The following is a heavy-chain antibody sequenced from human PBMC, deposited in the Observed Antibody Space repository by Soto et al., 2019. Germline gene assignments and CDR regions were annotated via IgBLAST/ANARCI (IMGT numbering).Heavy chain of an antibody. Sequence: GASVKVSCKASGYTFTSYAMHWVCQAPGQRLEWMGWINAGNGNTKYSQKFQGRVTITRDTSASTAYMELSSLRSEDTAVYYCARGGITIFGVVYEYYYYYMDVWGKGTTVTVSS. V-gene: IGHV1-3*01. CDR1: GYTFTSYA. CDR3: ARGGITIFGVVYEYYYYYMDV. J-gene: IGHJ6*03. CDR2: INAGNGNT. D-gene: IGHD3-3*01.